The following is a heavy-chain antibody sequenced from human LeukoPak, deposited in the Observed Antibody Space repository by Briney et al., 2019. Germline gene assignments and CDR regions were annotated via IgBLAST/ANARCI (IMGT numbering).Heavy chain of an antibody. D-gene: IGHD6-13*01. J-gene: IGHJ5*02. CDR3: AKDPAISSSWYLGWFDP. CDR2: ISGSGGST. Sequence: GGSLRLSCAASGFTFSSYAMSWVRQAPGKGLEWVSAISGSGGSTYYADSVKGRFTISRDNSKNTLYLQMNSLRAEDTAVYYCAKDPAISSSWYLGWFDPWGQGTLVTVSS. CDR1: GFTFSSYA. V-gene: IGHV3-23*01.